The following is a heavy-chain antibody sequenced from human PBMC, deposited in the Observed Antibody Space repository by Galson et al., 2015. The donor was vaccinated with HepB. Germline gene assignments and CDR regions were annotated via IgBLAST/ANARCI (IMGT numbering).Heavy chain of an antibody. V-gene: IGHV3-30*18. Sequence: SLRLSCAASGFTFSSYGMHWVRQAPGKGLEWVAVISYDGSNKYYADSVKGRFTISRDNSKNTLYLQMNSLRAEDTAVYYCAKDLSLPQGPLDYWGQGTLVTVSS. D-gene: IGHD1-26*01. CDR3: AKDLSLPQGPLDY. J-gene: IGHJ4*02. CDR2: ISYDGSNK. CDR1: GFTFSSYG.